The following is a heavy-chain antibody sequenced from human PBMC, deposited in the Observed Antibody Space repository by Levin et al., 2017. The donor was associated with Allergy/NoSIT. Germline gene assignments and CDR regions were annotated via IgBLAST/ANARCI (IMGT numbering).Heavy chain of an antibody. Sequence: SGPTLVKPTQTLTLTCSFSGFSLSTRGMGLTWIRQPPGKALEWLARVDWDDFKFYSPSLKTRLTISKDTSKNQVVLTMTNMDPADTATYYCARSPTGTYYWHDFWGQGTLVTVSS. CDR2: VDWDDFK. D-gene: IGHD1-26*01. J-gene: IGHJ4*01. CDR3: ARSPTGTYYWHDF. CDR1: GFSLSTRGMG. V-gene: IGHV2-70*04.